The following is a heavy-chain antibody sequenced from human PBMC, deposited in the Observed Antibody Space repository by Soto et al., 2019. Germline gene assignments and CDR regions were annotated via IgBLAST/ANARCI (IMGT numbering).Heavy chain of an antibody. CDR2: MNRNSANT. V-gene: IGHV1-8*02. CDR1: GYTFTSYD. CDR3: AREAVRGMDV. J-gene: IGHJ6*02. Sequence: QVQLVQSGAEVKKPGASVKVSCKASGYTFTSYDINWVRQATGQGLEWMGWMNRNSANTGYAQKFQGRVTMTMNTSISTAYMELSSLRSDATAAYYCAREAVRGMDVWGQGSTVTVSS.